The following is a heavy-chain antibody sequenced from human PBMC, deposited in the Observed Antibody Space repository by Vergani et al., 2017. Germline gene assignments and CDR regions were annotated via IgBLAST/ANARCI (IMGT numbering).Heavy chain of an antibody. D-gene: IGHD6-19*01. CDR3: DTGGAVAGTVDY. J-gene: IGHJ4*02. Sequence: QVQLQESGPGLVKPSGTLSLTCAVSGGSIRSSNWWSWVRQPPGKGLEWIGEIYHSGSTNYNASLKGRVTISVDKSKNQFSLKMSSVTAADPAVYYWDTGGAVAGTVDYWGQGTLVTVSS. V-gene: IGHV4-4*02. CDR2: IYHSGST. CDR1: GGSIRSSNW.